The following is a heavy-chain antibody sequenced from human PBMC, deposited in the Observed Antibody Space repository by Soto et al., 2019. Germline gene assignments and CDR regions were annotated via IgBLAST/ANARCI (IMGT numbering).Heavy chain of an antibody. Sequence: SETLSLTCTVSGYSVRNQYWSWIRRPPGRGLEWIGYIYRSGSTKYNPSLKSRLTISVDTSKNQFSLKLSSVTTADTAVYYCARTLDYGQMDVWGKGTTVTVSS. V-gene: IGHV4-4*09. CDR1: GYSVRNQY. J-gene: IGHJ6*04. D-gene: IGHD3-16*01. CDR2: IYRSGST. CDR3: ARTLDYGQMDV.